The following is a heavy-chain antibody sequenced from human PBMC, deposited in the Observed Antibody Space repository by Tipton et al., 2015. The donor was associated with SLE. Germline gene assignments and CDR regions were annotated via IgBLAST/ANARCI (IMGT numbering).Heavy chain of an antibody. J-gene: IGHJ5*02. CDR3: VRDGFCRSGVCYRNWFDP. CDR2: ISTSGST. CDR1: GDSISRVSAF. Sequence: TLSLTCTVSGDSISRVSAFWGWSRQPAGKGLEWIGRISTSGSTDYSPSLKSRVSISLDTSKNQFSLQLTSMTAADTAVYYCVRDGFCRSGVCYRNWFDPWGPGSLVTVSS. D-gene: IGHD2-8*02. V-gene: IGHV4-61*02.